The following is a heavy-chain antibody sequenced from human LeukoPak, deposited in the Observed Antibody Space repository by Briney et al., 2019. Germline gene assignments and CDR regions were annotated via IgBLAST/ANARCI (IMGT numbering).Heavy chain of an antibody. CDR3: ARDNDSRDPPHF. CDR2: IIPIFGTA. V-gene: IGHV1-69*06. D-gene: IGHD3-16*01. Sequence: ASVKVSCKASGYTFTGYYMHWVRQAPGQGLEWMGGIIPIFGTANYAQKFRGRVTITADKSTRTAYMELSSLRSEDTAVYYCARDNDSRDPPHFWGQGTLVTVSS. J-gene: IGHJ4*02. CDR1: GYTFTGYY.